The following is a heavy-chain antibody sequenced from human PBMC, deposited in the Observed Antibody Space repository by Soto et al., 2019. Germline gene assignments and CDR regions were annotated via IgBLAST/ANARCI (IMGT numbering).Heavy chain of an antibody. D-gene: IGHD1-7*01. CDR3: ARARENYRPEYFQH. Sequence: GGSLRLSCAAPGFTFSSYSMNWVRQAPGKGLEWVSYISSSSSTIYYADSVKGRFTISRDNAKNSLYLQMNSLRDEDTAVYYCARARENYRPEYFQHWGQGTLVTVSS. V-gene: IGHV3-48*02. J-gene: IGHJ1*01. CDR1: GFTFSSYS. CDR2: ISSSSSTI.